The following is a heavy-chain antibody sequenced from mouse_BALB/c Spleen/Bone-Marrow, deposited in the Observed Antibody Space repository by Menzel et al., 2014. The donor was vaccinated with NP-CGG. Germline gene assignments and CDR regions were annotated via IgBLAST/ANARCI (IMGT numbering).Heavy chain of an antibody. CDR1: GYTFTDYN. Sequence: EVQLQQSGPELVKPGASVKISCKASGYTFTDYNMHWVKQSHGRSLEWIGYIYPYNGDTGYNQKFKSKATLTVDNSSSTAYMELRSLTSEDSAVYYCARGWLLSWFAYWGQGTLVTVSA. D-gene: IGHD2-3*01. CDR3: ARGWLLSWFAY. CDR2: IYPYNGDT. J-gene: IGHJ3*01. V-gene: IGHV1S29*02.